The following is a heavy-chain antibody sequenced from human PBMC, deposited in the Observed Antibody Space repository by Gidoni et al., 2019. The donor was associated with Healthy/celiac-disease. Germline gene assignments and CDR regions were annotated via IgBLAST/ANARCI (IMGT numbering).Heavy chain of an antibody. CDR1: ETSIRSSY. J-gene: IGHJ3*02. CDR2: IYYSGST. CDR3: ARDSKLISGYYYVGGAFDI. V-gene: IGHV4-59*01. Sequence: QLQMQESVPGLVKPSETLSLACTVPETSIRSSYWRWIRPPPGKGLQWIGYIYYSGSTKYNPSLKSRVTISVDTSNNQFSLKLCSVTAADTAVYYCARDSKLISGYYYVGGAFDIWGQGTMVTVSS. D-gene: IGHD3-22*01.